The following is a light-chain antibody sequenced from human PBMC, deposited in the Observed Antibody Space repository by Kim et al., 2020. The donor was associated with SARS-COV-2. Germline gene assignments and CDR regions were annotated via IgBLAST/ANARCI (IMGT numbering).Light chain of an antibody. Sequence: GKSITITGTGSSIDVGSYNLCYRHQQHTGKAPKLMIYEGSKRPLGVSNRFSGSKSGNTASLTISGLQAEDEADYYCCSYAGSSTWVFGGGTQLTVL. CDR3: CSYAGSSTWV. J-gene: IGLJ3*02. V-gene: IGLV2-23*01. CDR1: SIDVGSYNL. CDR2: EGS.